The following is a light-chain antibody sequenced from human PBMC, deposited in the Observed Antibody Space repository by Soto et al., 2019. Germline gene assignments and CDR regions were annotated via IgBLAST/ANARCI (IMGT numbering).Light chain of an antibody. Sequence: YELPQPPSVSVSPGQTANITCSGDKLGDKYACWYQQKPGQSPVLVIYQDSKRPSGIPERFSGSNSGNTATLTISGTQAMDEADYYCQAWDSSTASYVFGTGTKVTVL. CDR1: KLGDKY. CDR3: QAWDSSTASYV. V-gene: IGLV3-1*01. J-gene: IGLJ1*01. CDR2: QDS.